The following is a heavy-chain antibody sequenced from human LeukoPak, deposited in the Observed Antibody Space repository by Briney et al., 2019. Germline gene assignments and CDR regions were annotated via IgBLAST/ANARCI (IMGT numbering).Heavy chain of an antibody. Sequence: SQTLSLTCTVSGGSTSSGDYYWSWVRQPPGKGLEWIGNIFYTGRTESNPSLRSRLTMSVDTSKNQFSLKLTSVTAADTAVYYCAKGEVTIFGEFIDNYHYYGMDVWGQGTTVTVSS. V-gene: IGHV4-30-4*01. CDR2: IFYTGRT. CDR1: GGSTSSGDYY. CDR3: AKGEVTIFGEFIDNYHYYGMDV. J-gene: IGHJ6*02. D-gene: IGHD3-3*01.